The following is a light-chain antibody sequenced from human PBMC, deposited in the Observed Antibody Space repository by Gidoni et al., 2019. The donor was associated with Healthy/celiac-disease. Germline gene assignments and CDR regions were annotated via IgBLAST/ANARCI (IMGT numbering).Light chain of an antibody. CDR1: QSLLHSNGYNY. V-gene: IGKV2-28*01. J-gene: IGKJ3*01. CDR2: LGS. CDR3: MQALQTKVT. Sequence: IVMTHSPLSLPVTPGERDSISCRSSQSLLHSNGYNYLYWYLQKPGQSPQLMIYLGSNRASGVPDRFSGSGSGTDFTLNISRVEAEDVGVYYCMQALQTKVTFGPGTKVDIK.